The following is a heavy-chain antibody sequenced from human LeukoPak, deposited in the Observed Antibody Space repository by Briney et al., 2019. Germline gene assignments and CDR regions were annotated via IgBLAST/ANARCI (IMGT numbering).Heavy chain of an antibody. CDR1: GFTFSSYS. CDR3: ARDRGDMDDAFDI. V-gene: IGHV3-48*01. J-gene: IGHJ3*02. CDR2: ISSSSSTI. Sequence: GGSLRLSCAASGFTFSSYSMNWVRQAPGKGLEWVSYISSSSSTIYYADAVKGRFTISRDNAKTSLYLQMNSLRAEDTAVYYCARDRGDMDDAFDIWGQGTMVTVSS. D-gene: IGHD3-16*01.